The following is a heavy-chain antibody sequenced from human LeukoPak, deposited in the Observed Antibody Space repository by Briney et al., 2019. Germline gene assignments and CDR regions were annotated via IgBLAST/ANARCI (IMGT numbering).Heavy chain of an antibody. CDR3: ASCQGLGY. J-gene: IGHJ4*02. CDR2: IKQDGSEK. Sequence: GGSLRLACAASGFTFSNYWMSWVRQAPGKGLEWVANIKQDGSEKYYADSLKGRFTISRDNAKNSLYLQMNSLRAEDTAVYYCASCQGLGYWGQGTLVTVSS. CDR1: GFTFSNYW. D-gene: IGHD6-25*01. V-gene: IGHV3-7*03.